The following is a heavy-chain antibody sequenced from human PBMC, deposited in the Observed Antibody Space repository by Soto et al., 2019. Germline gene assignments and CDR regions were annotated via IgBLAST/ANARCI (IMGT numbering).Heavy chain of an antibody. V-gene: IGHV4-30-4*01. CDR2: IYKSATT. CDR3: ARGRYCLTGRCFPNWFDS. Sequence: SETLSLTCSVSGDSISNLDYFWAWIRQPPGQALEYIGYIYKSATTYYNPSFKSRVAISVDTSKSQFSLNVTSVTAADTAVYFCARGRYCLTGRCFPNWFDSWGQGALVTVSS. D-gene: IGHD7-27*01. J-gene: IGHJ5*01. CDR1: GDSISNLDYF.